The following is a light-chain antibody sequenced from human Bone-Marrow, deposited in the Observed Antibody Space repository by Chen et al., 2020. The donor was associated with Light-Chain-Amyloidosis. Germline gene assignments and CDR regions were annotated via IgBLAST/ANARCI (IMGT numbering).Light chain of an antibody. Sequence: NFMLTQPHSVSESPGETVIISCTRSSGSIATNYVQWYQQRPGSSPTTVIYEDDQRPSGVPDRFSGALDRSSNAGDHAISELKTEDEAAYCRQSYQGSSQGVFGGGTKLNVL. CDR3: QSYQGSSQGV. J-gene: IGLJ3*02. CDR1: SGSIATNY. CDR2: EDD. V-gene: IGLV6-57*01.